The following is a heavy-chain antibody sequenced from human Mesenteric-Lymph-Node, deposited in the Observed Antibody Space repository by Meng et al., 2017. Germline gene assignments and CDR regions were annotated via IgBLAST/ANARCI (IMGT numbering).Heavy chain of an antibody. CDR2: ISGSGGST. D-gene: IGHD3-22*01. J-gene: IGHJ4*02. V-gene: IGHV3-23*01. CDR3: ARDYYYDSSGYYYPFDY. CDR1: GFTFSSYA. Sequence: GESLKISCAASGFTFSSYAMSWVRQAPGKGLEWVSLISGSGGSTNYADSVKGRFTISRDNSKNTLHLQMNSLRAEDTAVYYCARDYYYDSSGYYYPFDYWGQGTLVTVSS.